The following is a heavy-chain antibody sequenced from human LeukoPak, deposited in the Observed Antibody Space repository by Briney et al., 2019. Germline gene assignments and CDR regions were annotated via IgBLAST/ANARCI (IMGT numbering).Heavy chain of an antibody. CDR1: GYTFTSYY. J-gene: IGHJ5*02. D-gene: IGHD3-10*01. V-gene: IGHV1-46*01. CDR3: AREGGFSYYYGSGSYYNRSWFDP. Sequence: GASVKVSCKASGYTFTSYYMHWVRQAPGQGLEWMGIINPSGGSTSYAQKFQGRVTMTRDTSTSTVYMELSSLRSEDTAVYYCAREGGFSYYYGSGSYYNRSWFDPWGQGTLVTVSS. CDR2: INPSGGST.